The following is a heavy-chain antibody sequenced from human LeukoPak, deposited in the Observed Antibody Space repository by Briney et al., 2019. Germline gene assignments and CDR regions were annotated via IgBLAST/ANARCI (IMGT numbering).Heavy chain of an antibody. J-gene: IGHJ3*02. CDR2: IYSGGST. CDR1: GFTVSSNY. CDR3: ARSIVYDSSELDAFDI. Sequence: SGGSLRLSCAASGFTVSSNYMSWVRQAPGKGLEWVSVIYSGGSTYYADSVKGRFTISRDNSKSTLYLQMNSLRAEDTAVYYCARSIVYDSSELDAFDIWGQGTMVTVSS. D-gene: IGHD3-22*01. V-gene: IGHV3-53*01.